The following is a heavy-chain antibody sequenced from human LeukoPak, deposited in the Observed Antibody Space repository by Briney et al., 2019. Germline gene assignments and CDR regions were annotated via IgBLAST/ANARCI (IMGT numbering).Heavy chain of an antibody. CDR2: IYYSGST. CDR1: GGSISSYY. Sequence: PSETLSLTCTVPGGSISSYYWSWIRQPPGKGLEWIGYIYYSGSTNYNPSLKSRVTMSVDTSKNQFSLKLSSVTAADTAVYYCARAGSSWYAIDYWGQGTLVTVSS. J-gene: IGHJ4*02. CDR3: ARAGSSWYAIDY. D-gene: IGHD6-13*01. V-gene: IGHV4-59*12.